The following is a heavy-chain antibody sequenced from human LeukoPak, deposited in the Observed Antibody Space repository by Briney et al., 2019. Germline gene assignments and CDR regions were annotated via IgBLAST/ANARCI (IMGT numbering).Heavy chain of an antibody. V-gene: IGHV1-2*02. Sequence: ASVKVSCKASGYTFTGYYMHWVRQAPGQGVEWMGWINPNRGGTNYAQKFQGRVTMTRDTSISTAYMELSRLRSDDTAVYYCARGDNSSGYYYVGGYFDYWGQGTLVTVSS. CDR1: GYTFTGYY. D-gene: IGHD3-22*01. J-gene: IGHJ4*02. CDR3: ARGDNSSGYYYVGGYFDY. CDR2: INPNRGGT.